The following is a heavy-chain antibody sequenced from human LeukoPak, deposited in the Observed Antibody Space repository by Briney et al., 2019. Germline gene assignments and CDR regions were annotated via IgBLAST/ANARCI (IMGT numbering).Heavy chain of an antibody. CDR3: ASANEGSGSYYWFDP. V-gene: IGHV4-31*03. CDR2: IYYSGST. D-gene: IGHD3-10*01. J-gene: IGHJ5*02. CDR1: GGSISSGGYY. Sequence: PSETLSLTCTVSGGSISSGGYYWSWIRQHPGKGLEWIGYIYYSGSTYYNPSLKSRVTISVDTSKNQFSLKLSSVTAADTAVYYCASANEGSGSYYWFDPWGQGTLVTVSS.